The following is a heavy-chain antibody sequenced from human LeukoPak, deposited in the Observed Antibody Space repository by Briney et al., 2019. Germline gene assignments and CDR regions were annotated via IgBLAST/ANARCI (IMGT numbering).Heavy chain of an antibody. CDR2: INPNSGGT. CDR1: GYTFTGYY. D-gene: IGHD4-11*01. V-gene: IGHV1-2*02. CDR3: AREAIVRGYSNSDY. J-gene: IGHJ4*02. Sequence: ASVKVSCKASGYTFTGYYIHWVRQAPGQGLEWMGWINPNSGGTNYAQKFQGRVTMTRDTSISTAYMELSRLTSDDTVVYYCAREAIVRGYSNSDYWGQGTLVTVSS.